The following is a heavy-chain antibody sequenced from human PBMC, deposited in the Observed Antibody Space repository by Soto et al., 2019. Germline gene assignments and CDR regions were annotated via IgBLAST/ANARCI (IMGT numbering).Heavy chain of an antibody. CDR2: INHSGST. CDR3: ARGKFGFSYYYYYYLDV. J-gene: IGHJ6*03. V-gene: IGHV4-34*01. D-gene: IGHD2-21*01. Sequence: WTWIRQSPGKGLVWIGEINHSGSTSYKSSLKSRVTISIDTSKNQFSLKLTSVTASDTAVYYCARGKFGFSYYYYYYLDVWGKGTTVTVSS.